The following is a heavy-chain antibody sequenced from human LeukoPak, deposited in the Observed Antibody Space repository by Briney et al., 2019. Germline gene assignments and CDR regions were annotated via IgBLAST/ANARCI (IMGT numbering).Heavy chain of an antibody. V-gene: IGHV1-69*05. J-gene: IGHJ4*02. CDR2: TTPIFGSA. D-gene: IGHD6-19*01. Sequence: SVKVSCKASGGTFSSHAVSWVRQAPGQGLEWMGGTTPIFGSAEYAQKFQGRVTITTDESTSTAYMELSSLRSDDTAVYYCARDRSDSSGWLPFDYWGQGTLVTVSS. CDR1: GGTFSSHA. CDR3: ARDRSDSSGWLPFDY.